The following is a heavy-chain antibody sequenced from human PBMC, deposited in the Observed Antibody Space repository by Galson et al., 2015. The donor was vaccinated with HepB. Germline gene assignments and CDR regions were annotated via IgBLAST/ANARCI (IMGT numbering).Heavy chain of an antibody. CDR2: INPNSGGT. D-gene: IGHD1-26*01. Sequence: SVKVSCKASGYTFTGYYMHWVRQAPGQGLEWMRRINPNSGGTNYAQKFQGRVTMTRDTSISTAYMELSRLRSDDTAVYYCARAFTWWDPHLFDYWGQGTLVTVSS. J-gene: IGHJ4*02. V-gene: IGHV1-2*06. CDR3: ARAFTWWDPHLFDY. CDR1: GYTFTGYY.